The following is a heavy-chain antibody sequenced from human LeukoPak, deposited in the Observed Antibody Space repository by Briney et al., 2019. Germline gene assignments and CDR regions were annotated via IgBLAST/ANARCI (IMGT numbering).Heavy chain of an antibody. V-gene: IGHV3-21*01. D-gene: IGHD2-15*01. Sequence: PGGSLRLSCAASGFTFSSYSMNWVRQAPGKGLEWVSSISSSSSYIYYADSVKGRFTISRDNAKNTLYLQMNSLRAEDTAVYYCARAGFAAFDIWGQGTMVTVSS. CDR3: ARAGFAAFDI. J-gene: IGHJ3*02. CDR2: ISSSSSYI. CDR1: GFTFSSYS.